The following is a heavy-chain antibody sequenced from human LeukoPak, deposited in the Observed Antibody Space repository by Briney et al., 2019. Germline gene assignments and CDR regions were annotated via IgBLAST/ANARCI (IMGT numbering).Heavy chain of an antibody. CDR1: GFTFSSYA. J-gene: IGHJ5*02. Sequence: GGSLRLSCAASGFTFSSYAMSWVRQAPGKGLEWVSAISGSGLSTYYADSVKGRFSISRDNSKNTLYLQMNSLRAEDTAVYYCAKAKVVVDWFDPWGQGTLVTVSS. CDR2: ISGSGLST. CDR3: AKAKVVVDWFDP. V-gene: IGHV3-23*01. D-gene: IGHD3-22*01.